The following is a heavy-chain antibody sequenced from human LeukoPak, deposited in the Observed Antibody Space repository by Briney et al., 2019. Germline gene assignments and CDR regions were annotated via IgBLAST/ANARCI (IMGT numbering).Heavy chain of an antibody. V-gene: IGHV3-48*03. CDR1: GFTFSTYE. CDR2: ISGSGYPI. D-gene: IGHD4-17*01. J-gene: IGHJ3*02. Sequence: GGSLRLSCTASGFTFSTYEMNWVRQAPGKGLEWVSYISGSGYPIYYADSVKGRFTISRDNAKNSLYLQMNSLRAEDTAIYYCARGATYVYGDYLDIWGQGTMVTVSS. CDR3: ARGATYVYGDYLDI.